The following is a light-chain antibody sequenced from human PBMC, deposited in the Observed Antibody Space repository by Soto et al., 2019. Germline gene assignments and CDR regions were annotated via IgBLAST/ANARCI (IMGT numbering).Light chain of an antibody. CDR1: QSLSNNF. CDR3: QQYVTSPKT. Sequence: EIVLTQSPGTLSLSPGERATLSCRASQSLSNNFLAWYQQKLGQAPRLLIFAASSKATGIPDRFSGSGSGTDFTLTISRLEPEAIAVYCCQQYVTSPKTFGQGTKVQIK. CDR2: AAS. J-gene: IGKJ1*01. V-gene: IGKV3-20*01.